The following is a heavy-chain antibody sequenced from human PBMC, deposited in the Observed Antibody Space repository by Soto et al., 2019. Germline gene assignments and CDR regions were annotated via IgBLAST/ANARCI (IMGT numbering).Heavy chain of an antibody. CDR2: INVYNGNT. Sequence: GASVKVSCKASGYTFTSYGISWVRQAPGQGLEWMGWINVYNGNTNYAQKLQGRVTMTTDTSTSTAYLDLRSLRSDDTAVYYCARLGGFYQAFDSWGQGTLVTVSS. CDR3: ARLGGFYQAFDS. D-gene: IGHD3-22*01. J-gene: IGHJ4*02. CDR1: GYTFTSYG. V-gene: IGHV1-18*01.